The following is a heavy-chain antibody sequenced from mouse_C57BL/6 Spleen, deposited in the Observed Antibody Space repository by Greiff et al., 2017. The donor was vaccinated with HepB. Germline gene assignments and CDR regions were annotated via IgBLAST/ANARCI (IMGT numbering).Heavy chain of an antibody. V-gene: IGHV1-64*01. D-gene: IGHD1-1*01. Sequence: VKLQQPGAELVKPGASVKLSCKASGYTFTSYWMHWVKQRPGQGLEWIGMIHPNSGSTNYNEKFKSKATLTVDKSSRTAYMQLSSLTSEDSAVYYCASEELYYSGSSYGTWFAYWGQGTLVTVSA. CDR1: GYTFTSYW. CDR3: ASEELYYSGSSYGTWFAY. CDR2: IHPNSGST. J-gene: IGHJ3*01.